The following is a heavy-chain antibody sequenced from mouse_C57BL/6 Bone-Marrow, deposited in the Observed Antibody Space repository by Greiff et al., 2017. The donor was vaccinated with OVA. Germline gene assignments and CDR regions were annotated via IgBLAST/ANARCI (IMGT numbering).Heavy chain of an antibody. CDR1: GFTFSDYY. V-gene: IGHV5-12*01. Sequence: EVKLMESGGGLVQPGGSLKLSCAASGFTFSDYYMYWVRQTPEKRLEWVAYISNGGGSPYYPDTVKGRFTISRDNAKNTLYLQMVRLKSDDTAMYNCASLMFSGEVLAYWGQGTLVTVSA. D-gene: IGHD3-1*01. CDR2: ISNGGGSP. J-gene: IGHJ3*01. CDR3: ASLMFSGEVLAY.